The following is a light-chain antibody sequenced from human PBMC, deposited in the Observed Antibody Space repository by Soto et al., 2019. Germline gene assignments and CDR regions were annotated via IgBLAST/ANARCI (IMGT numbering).Light chain of an antibody. CDR1: QTAYKN. V-gene: IGKV3-15*01. CDR3: QEYNIWPPEFT. Sequence: ELVMTQSPASLSASPGETVTLSCRATQTAYKNLAWYQQKPGQAPRLLIFEASTRATGLPARFSGSGSGTELTLTISSLQSEDSAISYCQEYNIWPPEFTFGPGTRLEIK. J-gene: IGKJ2*01. CDR2: EAS.